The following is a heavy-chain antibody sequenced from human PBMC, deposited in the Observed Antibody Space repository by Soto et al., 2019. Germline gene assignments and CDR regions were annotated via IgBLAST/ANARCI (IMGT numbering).Heavy chain of an antibody. Sequence: SVKVSCKASGYNLTGYYMHWVRQAPGQGLERMGWINPNSGGTNYAQKFQGRVTMTRDTSISTAYMELSRLRSDDTAVYYCARIAVAGSWFDAWGQGTLVTVYS. CDR2: INPNSGGT. V-gene: IGHV1-2*02. D-gene: IGHD6-19*01. CDR1: GYNLTGYY. J-gene: IGHJ5*02. CDR3: ARIAVAGSWFDA.